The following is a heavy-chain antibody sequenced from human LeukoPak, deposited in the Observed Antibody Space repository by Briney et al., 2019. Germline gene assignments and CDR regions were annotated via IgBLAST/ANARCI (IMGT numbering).Heavy chain of an antibody. V-gene: IGHV1-8*01. CDR3: ARGRLYCSGGSCYSVY. D-gene: IGHD2-15*01. Sequence: GASVKVSCKASGYTFTSYDINWVRQATGQGLEWMGWMDPNSGNTGYAQKFQGRVTMTRNTSISTAYMELSSLRSEDTAVYYCARGRLYCSGGSCYSVYWGQGTLVTVSS. J-gene: IGHJ4*02. CDR1: GYTFTSYD. CDR2: MDPNSGNT.